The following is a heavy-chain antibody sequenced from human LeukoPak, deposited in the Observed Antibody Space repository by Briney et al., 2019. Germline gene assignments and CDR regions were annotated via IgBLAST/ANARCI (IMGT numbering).Heavy chain of an antibody. Sequence: SETLPLTCTVSGGSISSYYWSWIRQPPGKGLEWIGYIYYSGSTNYNPSLKSRVTISVDTSKNQFSLKLSSVTAADTAVYYCASNQPFSAAAGTLDYWGEGTLVTVSS. CDR2: IYYSGST. CDR3: ASNQPFSAAAGTLDY. J-gene: IGHJ4*02. CDR1: GGSISSYY. D-gene: IGHD6-13*01. V-gene: IGHV4-59*01.